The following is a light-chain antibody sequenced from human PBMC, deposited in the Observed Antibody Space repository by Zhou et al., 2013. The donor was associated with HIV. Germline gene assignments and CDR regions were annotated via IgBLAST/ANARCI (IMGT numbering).Light chain of an antibody. Sequence: DIQMTQSPSSLSASVGDKVTITCRASQNISNSLNWYQQRPGRAPNLLIFASSTLQSGVPSRFSGSGSGTDFILSINRLQPEDFASYYCQQSSSVPRTFGQGTTV. CDR2: ASS. J-gene: IGKJ1*01. CDR1: QNISNS. V-gene: IGKV1-39*01. CDR3: QQSSSVPRT.